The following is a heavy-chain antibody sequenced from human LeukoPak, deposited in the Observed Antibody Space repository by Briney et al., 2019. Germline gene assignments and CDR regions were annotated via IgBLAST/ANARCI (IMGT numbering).Heavy chain of an antibody. V-gene: IGHV3-30-3*01. CDR3: ARDLGEAMIVVVTGAFDI. Sequence: PGGSLRLSCAASGFTFSSYAMHWVRQAPGKGLEWVAVISYDGSNKYYADSVKGRFTISRDNSKNTLYLQMNSLRAEDTAVYYCARDLGEAMIVVVTGAFDIWGQGTMVTVSS. D-gene: IGHD3-22*01. CDR1: GFTFSSYA. J-gene: IGHJ3*02. CDR2: ISYDGSNK.